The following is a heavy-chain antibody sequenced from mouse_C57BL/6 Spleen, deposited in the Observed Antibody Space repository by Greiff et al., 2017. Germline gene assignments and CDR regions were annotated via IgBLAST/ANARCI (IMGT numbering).Heavy chain of an antibody. CDR1: GFSLTSYG. Sequence: VKLMESGPGLVQPSQSLSITCTVSGFSLTSYGVHWVRQSPGKGLEWLGVIWRGGSTDYNAAFMSRLSITKDNSKSQVFFKMNSLQADDTAIYXCAKNGHLEDYFDYWGQGTTLTVSS. J-gene: IGHJ2*01. CDR2: IWRGGST. V-gene: IGHV2-5*01. CDR3: AKNGHLEDYFDY.